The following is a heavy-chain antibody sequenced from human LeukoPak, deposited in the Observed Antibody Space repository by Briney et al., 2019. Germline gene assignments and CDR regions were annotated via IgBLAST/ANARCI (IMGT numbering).Heavy chain of an antibody. CDR3: ARDQYDSVWGSHRPYFDY. Sequence: ASVKVSCKASGYTFSSYGISWVRQAPGQGLEWMGWISVHNGDTKYAQKFQDRVIMTTDTSTSTAYMELWGLRSDDTAVYYCARDQYDSVWGSHRPYFDYWGQGTRVTVSS. D-gene: IGHD3-16*01. J-gene: IGHJ4*02. CDR2: ISVHNGDT. CDR1: GYTFSSYG. V-gene: IGHV1-18*01.